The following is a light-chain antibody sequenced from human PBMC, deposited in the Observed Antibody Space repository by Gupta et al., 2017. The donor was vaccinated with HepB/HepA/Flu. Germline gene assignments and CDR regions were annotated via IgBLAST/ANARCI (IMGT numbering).Light chain of an antibody. Sequence: QPVLTQSSSASASLGSSVKLTCTLSSGHSSYSIAWHQQQPGKAPRYLMKLEDSVSYNKGSGVPDLFSGSSSGADRYLTISNLHSEDDADYYCETWDSNNWVFGGGTKVTVL. V-gene: IGLV4-60*03. J-gene: IGLJ3*02. CDR1: SGHSSYS. CDR2: LEDSVSY. CDR3: ETWDSNNWV.